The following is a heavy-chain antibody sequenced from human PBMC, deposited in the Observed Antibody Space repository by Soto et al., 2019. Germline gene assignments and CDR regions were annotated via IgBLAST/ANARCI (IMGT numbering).Heavy chain of an antibody. Sequence: PWGSLRLSCASSGFTFSSYGMHWVRQAPGKGLEWVAVIWYDGSNKYYADSVKGRFTISRDNSKNTLYLQMNSLRAEDTAVYYCARYSSGWYVHDYWGQGTLVTVSS. CDR2: IWYDGSNK. J-gene: IGHJ4*02. CDR3: ARYSSGWYVHDY. V-gene: IGHV3-33*01. CDR1: GFTFSSYG. D-gene: IGHD6-19*01.